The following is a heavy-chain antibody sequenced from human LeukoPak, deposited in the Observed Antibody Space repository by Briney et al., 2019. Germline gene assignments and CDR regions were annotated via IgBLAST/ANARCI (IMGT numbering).Heavy chain of an antibody. V-gene: IGHV3-48*01. J-gene: IGHJ4*02. CDR3: ARVAKPYCGSSSCPTDH. D-gene: IGHD2-2*01. CDR2: ISNSGNTI. Sequence: GGSLRLSCAASGFTFNTYSGSWVRQTPGKGLEWVSYISNSGNTIYYADSVRGRFTISRDNARNSLYLQMNSLRAEDTAVYYCARVAKPYCGSSSCPTDHWGQGTLVTVSS. CDR1: GFTFNTYS.